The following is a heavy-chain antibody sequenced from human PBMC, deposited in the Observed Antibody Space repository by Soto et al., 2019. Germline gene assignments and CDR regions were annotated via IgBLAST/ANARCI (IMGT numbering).Heavy chain of an antibody. D-gene: IGHD2-15*01. CDR1: GFTFSSYA. Sequence: LRLSCAASGFTFSSYAMGWVRQGPGKGLEWVAVVSIGGSTHYADSVRGRFTISRDNSKNTLSLQMNSLTAKDTAVYFCAKRRGAGGHFDYWGQGALVTVSS. CDR3: AKRRGAGGHFDY. CDR2: VSIGGST. V-gene: IGHV3-23*01. J-gene: IGHJ4*02.